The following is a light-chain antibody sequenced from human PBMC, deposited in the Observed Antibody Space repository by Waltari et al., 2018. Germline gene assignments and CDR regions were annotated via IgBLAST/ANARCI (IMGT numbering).Light chain of an antibody. CDR1: QSIDSY. CDR3: QQRSNWPPT. Sequence: EIVLTQSPATLSLSPGERANLSCRASQSIDSYLAWYLQKPGQAPRLLIFDASNRATGIPARFSGSGFGTDFTLTISSLEPEDFGVYYCQQRSNWPPTFGQGTRLEIK. CDR2: DAS. J-gene: IGKJ5*01. V-gene: IGKV3-11*01.